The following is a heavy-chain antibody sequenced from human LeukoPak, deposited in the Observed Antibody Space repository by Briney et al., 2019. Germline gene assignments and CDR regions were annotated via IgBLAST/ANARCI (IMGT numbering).Heavy chain of an antibody. CDR2: ISYDGSNK. D-gene: IGHD2-2*01. Sequence: GRSLRLSCAASGFTFSSYAMHWVRQAPGKGLEWVAVISYDGSNKYYADSVKGRFTISRDNSKNTLYLQMNSLRAEDTAVYYCARDYRPTHSIVVVPAAKNPWGQGTLVTVSS. V-gene: IGHV3-30-3*01. CDR3: ARDYRPTHSIVVVPAAKNP. J-gene: IGHJ5*02. CDR1: GFTFSSYA.